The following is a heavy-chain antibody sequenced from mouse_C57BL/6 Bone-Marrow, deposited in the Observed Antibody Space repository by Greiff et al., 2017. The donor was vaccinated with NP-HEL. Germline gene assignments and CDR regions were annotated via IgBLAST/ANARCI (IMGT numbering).Heavy chain of an antibody. CDR3: ARSYYGSSPYYAMEY. V-gene: IGHV1-55*01. Sequence: QVQLQQSGAELVKPGASVKISCKASGYTFTDYYINWVKQRPGQGLEWIGDIYPGSGSTNYNEKFKSKATLTVDTSSSTAYMQLSSLTSEDSAVYYCARSYYGSSPYYAMEYWGQGTSVTVSS. D-gene: IGHD1-1*01. CDR2: IYPGSGST. CDR1: GYTFTDYY. J-gene: IGHJ4*01.